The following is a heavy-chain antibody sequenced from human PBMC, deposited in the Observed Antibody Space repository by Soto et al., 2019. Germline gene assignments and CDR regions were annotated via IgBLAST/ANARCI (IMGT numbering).Heavy chain of an antibody. Sequence: QVQLVQSGAEVKKPGASVKVSCKASGYTFTGYYMHWVLQAPGQGLEWMGWINPNSGGTHYAQKFQGRVTMTRDTSISTAYMELSMLRSDDTAVYYCARDRDGYNDFDYWGQGTLVTVSA. CDR1: GYTFTGYY. CDR3: ARDRDGYNDFDY. D-gene: IGHD5-12*01. V-gene: IGHV1-2*02. J-gene: IGHJ4*02. CDR2: INPNSGGT.